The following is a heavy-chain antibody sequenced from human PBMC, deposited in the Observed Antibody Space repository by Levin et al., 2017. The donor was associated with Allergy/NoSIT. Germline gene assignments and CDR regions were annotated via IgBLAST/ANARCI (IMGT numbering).Heavy chain of an antibody. Sequence: ASVKVSCKASGYTFTSYYMHWVRQAPGQGIEWMGIINPSGGSTSYTQKFQGRVTMTRDTSTSTVYMELSSLRSEDTAVYYCARAEGRFLEVFDPWGQGTLVIVSS. CDR3: ARAEGRFLEVFDP. V-gene: IGHV1-46*01. D-gene: IGHD3-3*01. CDR1: GYTFTSYY. CDR2: INPSGGST. J-gene: IGHJ5*02.